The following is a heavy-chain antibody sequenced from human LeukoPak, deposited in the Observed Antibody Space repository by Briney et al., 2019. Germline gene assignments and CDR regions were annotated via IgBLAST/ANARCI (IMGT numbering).Heavy chain of an antibody. J-gene: IGHJ5*02. CDR1: GYSISSGYY. CDR3: ARVRWFWFDP. CDR2: IYYSGST. D-gene: IGHD2-15*01. Sequence: SETLSLTCTVSGYSISSGYYWGWIRQPPGKGLEWIGYIYYSGSTNYNPSLKSRVTISVDTSKNQFSLKLSSVTAADTAVYYCARVRWFWFDPWGQGTLVTVSS. V-gene: IGHV4-61*01.